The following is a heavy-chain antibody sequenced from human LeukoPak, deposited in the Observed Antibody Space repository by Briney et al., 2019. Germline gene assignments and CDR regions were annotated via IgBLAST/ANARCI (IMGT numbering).Heavy chain of an antibody. CDR1: GFTFTSYG. V-gene: IGHV3-30*18. CDR2: ISYDVSDK. D-gene: IGHD1-20*01. J-gene: IGHJ4*02. Sequence: SGGSLRLSCAASGFTFTSYGMHWVRQAPGKGLEWVAVISYDVSDKYYVDSVKGRFTISRDTSKNTLYLQMNSLRAEDTAGYYCAKDRGSGYNWNDVLDYWGQGTLVTVSS. CDR3: AKDRGSGYNWNDVLDY.